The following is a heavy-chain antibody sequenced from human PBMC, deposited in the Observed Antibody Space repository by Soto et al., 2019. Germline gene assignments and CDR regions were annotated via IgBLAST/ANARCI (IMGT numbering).Heavy chain of an antibody. CDR2: IDPSDSYT. D-gene: IGHD3-3*01. CDR1: GYSFTSYW. V-gene: IGHV5-10-1*01. Sequence: PGESLKISCKGSGYSFTSYWISWVRQMPGKGLEWMGRIDPSDSYTNYSPSFQGHVTISADKSISTAYLQWSSLKASDTAMYYCARLELYYDFWSGQDYWGQGTLVTAPQ. CDR3: ARLELYYDFWSGQDY. J-gene: IGHJ4*02.